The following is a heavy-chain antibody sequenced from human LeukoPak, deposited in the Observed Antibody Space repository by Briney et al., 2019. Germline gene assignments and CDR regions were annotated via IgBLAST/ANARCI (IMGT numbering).Heavy chain of an antibody. J-gene: IGHJ4*02. CDR2: ISSSSSTI. D-gene: IGHD3-10*01. V-gene: IGHV3-48*02. CDR1: GFTFSSYS. Sequence: GGSLRLSCVDSGFTFSSYSMNWVRQAPGKGLEWVSYISSSSSTIYNADSVKGRFTISRDNAKNSLYLQMNSLRDEDTAVYYCARDGGYYYGSGRQYYFDYWGQGTLVTVSS. CDR3: ARDGGYYYGSGRQYYFDY.